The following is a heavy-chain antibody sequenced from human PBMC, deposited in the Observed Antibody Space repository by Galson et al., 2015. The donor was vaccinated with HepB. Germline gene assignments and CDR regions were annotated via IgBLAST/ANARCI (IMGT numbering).Heavy chain of an antibody. V-gene: IGHV3-74*01. D-gene: IGHD4-17*01. CDR3: AREDYGDYYFDY. CDR2: INSDGSST. Sequence: SLRLSCAASGFTFSSYWMHWVRQAPGKGLVWVSRINSDGSSTSYADSVKGRFTISRDNAKNTLYLQMNSQRAEDTAVYYCAREDYGDYYFDYWGQGTLVTVSS. J-gene: IGHJ4*02. CDR1: GFTFSSYW.